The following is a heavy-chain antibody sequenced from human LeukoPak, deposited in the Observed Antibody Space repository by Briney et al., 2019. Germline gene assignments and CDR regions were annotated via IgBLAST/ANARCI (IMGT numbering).Heavy chain of an antibody. J-gene: IGHJ4*02. Sequence: SETLSLTCAVSGGSFSGYYWSWIRQPPGKGLEWIGEINHSGSTNYNPSLKSRFTISVDTSKNQLSLKLSSVTAADTAVYYCARGRDSSGWYLKYWGQGTLVTVSS. CDR3: ARGRDSSGWYLKY. CDR1: GGSFSGYY. V-gene: IGHV4-34*01. D-gene: IGHD6-19*01. CDR2: INHSGST.